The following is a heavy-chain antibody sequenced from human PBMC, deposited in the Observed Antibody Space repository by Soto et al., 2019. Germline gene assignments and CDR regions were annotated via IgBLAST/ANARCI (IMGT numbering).Heavy chain of an antibody. V-gene: IGHV3-23*01. Sequence: EVQLLESGGALVQPGGSLRLSCAASGFTFDNYAMSWVRQAPGKGLEWVSAISGSGTSVYYADSVKVRFTISRDNSGNTLYLQINSLRVEDTAVYYCARGGAITFGGVVELAYWGQGALVTVSS. CDR2: ISGSGTSV. CDR1: GFTFDNYA. J-gene: IGHJ4*02. D-gene: IGHD3-16*02. CDR3: ARGGAITFGGVVELAY.